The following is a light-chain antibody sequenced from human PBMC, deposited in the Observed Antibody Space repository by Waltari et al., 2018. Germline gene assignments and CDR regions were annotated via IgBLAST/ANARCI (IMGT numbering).Light chain of an antibody. CDR1: QSVSSN. CDR3: QQYNTWPT. CDR2: GAS. Sequence: EIVMTQSQATLSVSPGERATLSCRASQSVSSNLAWYQQKPGQAPRLLIYGASTRATGIPDRFSGSGSGTEFTLTISSLQSEDFAVYYCQQYNTWPTFGQGTKVEI. J-gene: IGKJ1*01. V-gene: IGKV3-15*01.